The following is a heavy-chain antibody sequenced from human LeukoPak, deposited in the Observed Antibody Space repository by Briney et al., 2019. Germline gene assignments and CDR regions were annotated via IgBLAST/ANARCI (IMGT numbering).Heavy chain of an antibody. CDR1: GFPFSSYG. V-gene: IGHV3-30*02. Sequence: SGKSLRLSCAPSGFPFSSYGMNWVRQAPGKGLEWVAFIRFGGTTKYYADSVKGRFTVSRDDTKNTVFLQMNSLRYEDTAVYYCACTHSSPPVWGQGTLVTVSS. D-gene: IGHD3-22*01. CDR2: IRFGGTTK. J-gene: IGHJ4*02. CDR3: ACTHSSPPV.